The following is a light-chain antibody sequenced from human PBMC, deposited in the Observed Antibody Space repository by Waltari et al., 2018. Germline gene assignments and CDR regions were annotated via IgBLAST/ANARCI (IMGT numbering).Light chain of an antibody. CDR1: QSLTRHY. CDR2: GAS. Sequence: EVVLTQSPGTLSLSPGKRATLSCRASQSLTRHYLAWYQQKNGQAPRLLIYGASSRATGIPDRFSGRGSGTDFTLTISTLEPEDFAVYYCQQYDNSPQTFGQGTKGRSN. V-gene: IGKV3-20*01. J-gene: IGKJ1*01. CDR3: QQYDNSPQT.